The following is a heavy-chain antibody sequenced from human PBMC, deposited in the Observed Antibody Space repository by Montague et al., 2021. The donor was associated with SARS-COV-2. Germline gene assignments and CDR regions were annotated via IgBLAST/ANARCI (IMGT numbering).Heavy chain of an antibody. CDR1: GGSISRYY. Sequence: SETLSLTCTVSGGSISRYYWNWIRQPPGKGLEWIAYSYYSGSTNYNPSLKSRVTISVDTSKNQFSLKLSSVTAADTAVYYCARSRENYNILTGYPYYFDYWGQGTLVIVSS. CDR3: ARSRENYNILTGYPYYFDY. J-gene: IGHJ4*02. D-gene: IGHD3-9*01. CDR2: SYYSGST. V-gene: IGHV4-59*01.